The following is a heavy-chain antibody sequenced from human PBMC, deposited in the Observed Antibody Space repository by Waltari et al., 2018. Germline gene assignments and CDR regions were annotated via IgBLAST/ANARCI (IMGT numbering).Heavy chain of an antibody. CDR2: INCKSGYT. J-gene: IGHJ4*02. D-gene: IGHD2-8*01. V-gene: IGHV1-2*02. Sequence: QVKLVQSGAEVKKSGASVKVSCKASGHTFTGDYFHWVRQAPGQGLEWMAWINCKSGYTKAAPKFQGRVTVTRDTSISTVYVEVSSLTSDDTALYLCAREDCTNIHCRGTFDNWGQGTLVTVSS. CDR3: AREDCTNIHCRGTFDN. CDR1: GHTFTGDY.